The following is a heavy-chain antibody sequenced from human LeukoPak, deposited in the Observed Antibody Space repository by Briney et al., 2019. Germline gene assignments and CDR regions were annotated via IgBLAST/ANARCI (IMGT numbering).Heavy chain of an antibody. CDR3: TRRSSSSWSFDY. V-gene: IGHV4-59*08. Sequence: SETLSLTCAVYGGSFSGYDWSWIRQSPGKGLEWIGYINYIGSTDYNPSLKSRVTISVDTSKNQFSLKLISMTAADTAVYYCTRRSSSSWSFDYWGRGTLVTVSS. CDR1: GGSFSGYD. D-gene: IGHD6-13*01. J-gene: IGHJ4*02. CDR2: INYIGST.